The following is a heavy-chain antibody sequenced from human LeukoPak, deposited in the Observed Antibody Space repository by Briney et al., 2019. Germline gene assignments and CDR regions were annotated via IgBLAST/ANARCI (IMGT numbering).Heavy chain of an antibody. CDR2: IKPDGSEK. Sequence: PGGSLRLSCAASGFTFSSYWMSWVRQAPGKGLERVANIKPDGSEKYYVDSVKGRLTISRDDSKNTAYLEMNSLKTEDTAVYYCTRGALDYRDAYDFWGQGTMVTVSS. CDR1: GFTFSSYW. J-gene: IGHJ3*01. V-gene: IGHV3-7*05. D-gene: IGHD3/OR15-3a*01. CDR3: TRGALDYRDAYDF.